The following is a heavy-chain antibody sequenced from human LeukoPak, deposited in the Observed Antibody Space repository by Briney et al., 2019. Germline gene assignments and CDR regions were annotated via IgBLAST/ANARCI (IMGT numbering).Heavy chain of an antibody. CDR3: AREVSGSGSPMDY. Sequence: PSETLSLTCTVSGGSIRSYYWSWIRQPPGKGLEWIGYIYYSGSTKYNPSLKSRVTISVDTSMNQFSLKLSSVTAADTAVYYCAREVSGSGSPMDYWGQGTLVTVSS. D-gene: IGHD3-10*01. J-gene: IGHJ4*02. CDR2: IYYSGST. V-gene: IGHV4-59*12. CDR1: GGSIRSYY.